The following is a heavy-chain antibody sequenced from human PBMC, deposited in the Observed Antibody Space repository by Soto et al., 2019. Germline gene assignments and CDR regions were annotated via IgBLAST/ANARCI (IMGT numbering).Heavy chain of an antibody. Sequence: EVQLLESGGGLVQPGGSLRLSCAASGFMFGSYAMSWVRQAPGKGLEWVSGISGSGTDTYYADAVKGRVTISRDNAKNTLYLQMNGLRAEDTAIYYCAKDLLSSYYYGMDAWGQGTRVTVSS. J-gene: IGHJ6*02. D-gene: IGHD3-10*01. CDR1: GFMFGSYA. CDR3: AKDLLSSYYYGMDA. V-gene: IGHV3-23*01. CDR2: ISGSGTDT.